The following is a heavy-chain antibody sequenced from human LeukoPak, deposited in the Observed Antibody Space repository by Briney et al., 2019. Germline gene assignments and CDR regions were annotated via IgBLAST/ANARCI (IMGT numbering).Heavy chain of an antibody. D-gene: IGHD3-22*01. CDR1: GFTFSSYG. V-gene: IGHV3-30*02. J-gene: IGHJ4*02. CDR3: AKDYWVVVAPGPFDY. Sequence: PGGSLRLSCAASGFTFSSYGMHWVRQAPGKGLEWVAFIRYDGSNKYYADSVKGRFTISRDNSKNTLYLQMNSLRAEDTAVYYCAKDYWVVVAPGPFDYWGQGTLVTVSS. CDR2: IRYDGSNK.